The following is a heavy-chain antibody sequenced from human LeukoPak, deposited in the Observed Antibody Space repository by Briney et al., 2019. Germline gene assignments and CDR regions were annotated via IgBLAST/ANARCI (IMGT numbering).Heavy chain of an antibody. Sequence: GGSLRLSCAASGFIFSNYAMSWVRQAPGKGLEWVPSLSGSGERTYYADSVKGRFIISRDTSNNTLYLQMNSLRAEDTAVYYCSKDLRVLRSFDWFPWGQGSRVTVSS. J-gene: IGHJ5*02. CDR2: LSGSGERT. D-gene: IGHD3-9*01. CDR1: GFIFSNYA. V-gene: IGHV3-23*01. CDR3: SKDLRVLRSFDWFP.